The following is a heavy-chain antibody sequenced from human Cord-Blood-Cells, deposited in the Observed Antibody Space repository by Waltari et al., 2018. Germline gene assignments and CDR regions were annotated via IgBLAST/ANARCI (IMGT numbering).Heavy chain of an antibody. CDR3: ARGTSGSYFDY. V-gene: IGHV4-59*01. CDR1: VGSISSYY. CDR2: IYYSGST. Sequence: QVQLQESGPGLVKPSETLSLTGTVSVGSISSYYWSWIRQPPGKGLEWIGYIYYSGSTNYNPSLKSRVTISVDTSKNQFSLKLSSVTAADTAVYYCARGTSGSYFDYWGQGTLVTVSS. D-gene: IGHD1-26*01. J-gene: IGHJ4*02.